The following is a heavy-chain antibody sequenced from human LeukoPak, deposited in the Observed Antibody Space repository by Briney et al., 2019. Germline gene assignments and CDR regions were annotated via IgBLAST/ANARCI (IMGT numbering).Heavy chain of an antibody. CDR2: IYPDDSDT. Sequence: GESLKISCMASGYNFTTYLSAWVRQMPGKGLECMGIIYPDDSDTRYSPTFQGQVSISADKSTSTAYLQWSSMKAPDTAMYYCARRPAGEAGLFCDYWAQGALITVSS. CDR3: ARRPAGEAGLFCDY. J-gene: IGHJ4*02. D-gene: IGHD4-17*01. V-gene: IGHV5-51*01. CDR1: GYNFTTYL.